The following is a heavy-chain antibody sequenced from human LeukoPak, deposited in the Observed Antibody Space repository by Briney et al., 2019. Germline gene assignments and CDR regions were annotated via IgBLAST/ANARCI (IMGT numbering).Heavy chain of an antibody. CDR1: GGSISSYY. J-gene: IGHJ4*02. V-gene: IGHV4-59*08. D-gene: IGHD3-16*02. CDR2: IYYSGST. Sequence: SDTLSLTCTVSGGSISSYYWSWIRQPPGKGLEWIGYIYYSGSTNYNPSLKSRVTISVDTSKNQFSLKLSSVTAADTAVYYCARHGGDYVWGSYRLSFDYWGQGTLVTVSS. CDR3: ARHGGDYVWGSYRLSFDY.